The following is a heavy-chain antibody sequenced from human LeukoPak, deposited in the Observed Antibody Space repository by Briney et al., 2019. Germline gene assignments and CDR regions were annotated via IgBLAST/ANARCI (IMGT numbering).Heavy chain of an antibody. V-gene: IGHV3-23*01. D-gene: IGHD5-18*01. J-gene: IGHJ4*02. CDR1: GFTFSSYA. CDR3: ARRRGGYSYGKLDY. CDR2: ISGSGGST. Sequence: GGSLRLSCAASGFTFSSYAMSWVRQAPGKGLEWVSAISGSGGSTYYADSVKGRFTISRDNSKNTLYPQMNSLRAEDTAVYYCARRRGGYSYGKLDYWGQGTLVTVSS.